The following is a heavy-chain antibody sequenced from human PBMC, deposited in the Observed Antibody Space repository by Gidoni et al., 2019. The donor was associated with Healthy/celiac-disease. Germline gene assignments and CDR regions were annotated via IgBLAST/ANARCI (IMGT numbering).Heavy chain of an antibody. CDR2: IYYSGST. J-gene: IGHJ4*02. D-gene: IGHD6-6*01. V-gene: IGHV4-59*01. CDR1: GGSISSYY. Sequence: QVQLQESGPGLVKPSETLSLTCTVSGGSISSYYWSWIRQPPGKGLWWIGYIYYSGSTNYNPSLKSRVTISVDTSKNQFSLKLSSVTAADTAVYYCASSCTIAARSLAIDYWGQGTLVTVSS. CDR3: ASSCTIAARSLAIDY.